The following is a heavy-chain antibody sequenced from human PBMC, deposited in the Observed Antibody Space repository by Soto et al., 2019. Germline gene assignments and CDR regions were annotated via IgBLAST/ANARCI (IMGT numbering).Heavy chain of an antibody. J-gene: IGHJ4*02. CDR2: ISGSGGST. CDR3: ARDRGPFDY. V-gene: IGHV3-23*01. CDR1: GFTFSSYA. Sequence: GGSLRLSCAASGFTFSSYAMSWVRQAPGKGLEWVSAISGSGGSTYYADSVKGRFTISRDNAKNSLYLQMNSLRAEDTAVYYCARDRGPFDYWGQGTLVTVSS.